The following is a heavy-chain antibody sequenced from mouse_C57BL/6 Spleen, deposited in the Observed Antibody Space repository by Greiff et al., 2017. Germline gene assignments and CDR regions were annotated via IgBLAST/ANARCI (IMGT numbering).Heavy chain of an antibody. CDR1: GYTFTGYW. D-gene: IGHD2-2*01. J-gene: IGHJ2*01. Sequence: QVQLQQSGAELMKPGASVKLSCKATGYTFTGYWIEWVKQRPGHGLEWIGEILPGCGRTNYNEKFKGKATFTADTSSNTAYMPLSRLTTEDYAIYYCARSDLLWLRRFDYWGQGTTLTVSS. CDR2: ILPGCGRT. CDR3: ARSDLLWLRRFDY. V-gene: IGHV1-9*01.